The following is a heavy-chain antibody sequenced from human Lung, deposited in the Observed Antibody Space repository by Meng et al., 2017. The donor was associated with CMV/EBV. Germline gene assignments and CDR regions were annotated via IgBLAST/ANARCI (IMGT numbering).Heavy chain of an antibody. Sequence: ASXXVSCKASGYTFADYFIHWVRQAPGQGLEWMGRINPRGGGPNYVQKYQDRVTLTMDTSITTAYLEMSGLTSDDTAVYYCAREAETANDYWGKGTVVTVSS. CDR2: INPRGGGP. CDR1: GYTFADYF. V-gene: IGHV1-2*02. J-gene: IGHJ4*02. D-gene: IGHD5-18*01. CDR3: AREAETANDY.